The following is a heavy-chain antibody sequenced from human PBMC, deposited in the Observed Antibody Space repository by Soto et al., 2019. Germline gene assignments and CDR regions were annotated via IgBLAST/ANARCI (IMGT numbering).Heavy chain of an antibody. CDR1: GYILTSYA. CDR2: INSGNGDT. Sequence: GASVKVSCKASGYILTSYAMHWVRQAPGQSLEWMGRINSGNGDTEYSEKFQGRVSITRDTSASTVSVDLTSLRSEDTAVYYCARGNSWHLGDYWGQGTLVTVSS. J-gene: IGHJ4*02. V-gene: IGHV1-3*01. D-gene: IGHD3-16*01. CDR3: ARGNSWHLGDY.